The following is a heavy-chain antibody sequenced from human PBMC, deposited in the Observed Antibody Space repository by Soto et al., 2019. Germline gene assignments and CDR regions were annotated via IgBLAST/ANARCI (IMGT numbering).Heavy chain of an antibody. Sequence: GGSLRLSCAASGFTFSSYAMSWVRQAPGKGLEWVSAISGSGGSTYYADSVKGRFTISRDNSKNTLYLQMNSLRAEDTAVYYCAKDYIPFLKYDYIWGSYRCVDYWGQGTLVTVSS. J-gene: IGHJ4*02. D-gene: IGHD3-16*02. V-gene: IGHV3-23*01. CDR2: ISGSGGST. CDR3: AKDYIPFLKYDYIWGSYRCVDY. CDR1: GFTFSSYA.